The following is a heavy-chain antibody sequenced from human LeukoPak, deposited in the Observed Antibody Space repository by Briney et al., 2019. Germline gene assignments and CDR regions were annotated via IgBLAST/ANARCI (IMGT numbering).Heavy chain of an antibody. CDR3: ARLAHGSGSYYYY. J-gene: IGHJ4*02. CDR1: GGSFSGYY. D-gene: IGHD3-10*01. Sequence: PSETLSLTCAVYGGSFSGYYWSWIRQPPGKGLEWIGEINHGGSTNYNPSLKSRVTISVDTSKNQFSLKLSSVTAADTAVYYCARLAHGSGSYYYYWGQGTLVTVSS. CDR2: INHGGST. V-gene: IGHV4-34*01.